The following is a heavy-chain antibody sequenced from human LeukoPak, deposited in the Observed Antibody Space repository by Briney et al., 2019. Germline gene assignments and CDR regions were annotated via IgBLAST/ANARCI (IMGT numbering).Heavy chain of an antibody. D-gene: IGHD5-24*01. CDR3: VRESVEMATISPFDY. CDR2: ISGSGGST. CDR1: GFTFSTHA. V-gene: IGHV3-23*01. Sequence: GGSLRLSCEASGFTFSTHAMSWVRQAPGKGLEWVSAISGSGGSTYYADSVKGRFTISRDNSKNTLYLQMNSLRAEDTALYYCVRESVEMATISPFDYWGQGTLVTVSS. J-gene: IGHJ4*02.